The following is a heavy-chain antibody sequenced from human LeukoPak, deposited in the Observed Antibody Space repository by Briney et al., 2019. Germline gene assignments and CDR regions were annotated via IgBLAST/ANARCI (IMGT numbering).Heavy chain of an antibody. CDR2: IPSTSSYT. Sequence: GGSLRLSCVASGFTFSDYYMSWIRQAPGKGLEGVSYIPSTSSYTSYADSVKGRFTISRDNAKNSLYLQMNSLRAEDTAVYYCARAANTAAGTPTLAIDYWGQGTLVTVSS. J-gene: IGHJ4*02. CDR1: GFTFSDYY. D-gene: IGHD6-13*01. V-gene: IGHV3-11*05. CDR3: ARAANTAAGTPTLAIDY.